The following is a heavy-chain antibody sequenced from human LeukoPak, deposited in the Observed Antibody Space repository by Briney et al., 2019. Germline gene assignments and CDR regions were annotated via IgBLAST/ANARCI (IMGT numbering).Heavy chain of an antibody. V-gene: IGHV3-7*01. D-gene: IGHD3-22*01. CDR2: IKQDGSEK. CDR3: ARLYYHDSSGYYSPLGYFDY. CDR1: GFTFSSYW. J-gene: IGHJ4*02. Sequence: GSLRLSCAASGFTFSSYWMSWVRQAPGKGLEWVANIKQDGSEKYYVDSVKGRFTISRDNAKNSLYLQMNSLRAEDTAVYYCARLYYHDSSGYYSPLGYFDYWGQGTLVTVSS.